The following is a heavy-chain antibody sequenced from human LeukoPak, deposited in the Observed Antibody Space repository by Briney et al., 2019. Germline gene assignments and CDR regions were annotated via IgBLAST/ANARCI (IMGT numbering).Heavy chain of an antibody. V-gene: IGHV4-39*01. CDR1: GGSISDSSYY. CDR2: IFYGGST. J-gene: IGHJ3*02. D-gene: IGHD3-9*01. CDR3: ARHPLYYDILTGSRGAFDI. Sequence: PSETLSLTCTVSGGSISDSSYYWGWIRQPPGKGLEWIVSIFYGGSTYYNPSLKSRITISVDTSKNQFSLKLISVTAADTAVYYCARHPLYYDILTGSRGAFDIWGQGTMVTVSS.